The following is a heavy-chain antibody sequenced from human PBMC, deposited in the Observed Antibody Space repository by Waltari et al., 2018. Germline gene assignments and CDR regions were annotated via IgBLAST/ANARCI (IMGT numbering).Heavy chain of an antibody. J-gene: IGHJ4*02. CDR3: ARGSGIAVAEYDY. CDR1: GARASSTIAS. V-gene: IGHV6-1*01. CDR2: TYYRSKWYN. Sequence: QVQLQQSGPGLVKPSQTLSLTCAISGARASSTIASWNWLRQSPSRVLEWLGRTYYRSKWYNDYAVSVKSRITINPDTSKNQFSLQLNSVTPEDTAVYYCARGSGIAVAEYDYWGQGTLVTVSS. D-gene: IGHD6-19*01.